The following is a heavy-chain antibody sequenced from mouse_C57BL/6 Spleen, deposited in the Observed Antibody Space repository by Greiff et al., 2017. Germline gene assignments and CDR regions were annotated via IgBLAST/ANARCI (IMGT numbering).Heavy chain of an antibody. CDR1: GYSITSGYD. CDR3: AREARGGYIDV. Sequence: VQLKQSGPGMVKPSPSLSFSCTVTGYSITSGYDWYLIRHLPGNKLEWMGDISYSGSTNYNPTLKSQISITHDTSYNHFYLKLNSVTTEDSAAYYCAREARGGYIDVWGTGTTVTVSS. J-gene: IGHJ1*03. V-gene: IGHV3-1*01. CDR2: ISYSGST.